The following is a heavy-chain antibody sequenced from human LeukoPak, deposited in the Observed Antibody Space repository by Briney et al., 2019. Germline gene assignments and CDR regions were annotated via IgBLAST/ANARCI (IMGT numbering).Heavy chain of an antibody. J-gene: IGHJ5*02. V-gene: IGHV1-69*05. D-gene: IGHD3-22*01. Sequence: SVTVSCKASGGTFSSYAISWVRQAPGQGLEWMGGIIPIFGTANYAQKFQGRVTITTDESTSTAYMELSSLRSEDTAVYYCARSGYYDSSGYYWFDPWGQGTLVTVSS. CDR3: ARSGYYDSSGYYWFDP. CDR1: GGTFSSYA. CDR2: IIPIFGTA.